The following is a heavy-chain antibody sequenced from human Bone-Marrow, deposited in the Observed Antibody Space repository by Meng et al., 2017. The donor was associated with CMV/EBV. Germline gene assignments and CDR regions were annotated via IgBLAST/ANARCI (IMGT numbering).Heavy chain of an antibody. Sequence: SVKGSCKASGGSFSSYAISWVRQAPGQGLEWMGGIIPIFGTANYAQKFQGRVTITTDESTSTAYMELSSLRSEDTAVYYCARGYCSGGSCYWNYYYGMDVWGQGATVTVSS. CDR2: IIPIFGTA. CDR1: GGSFSSYA. CDR3: ARGYCSGGSCYWNYYYGMDV. J-gene: IGHJ6*02. V-gene: IGHV1-69*05. D-gene: IGHD2-15*01.